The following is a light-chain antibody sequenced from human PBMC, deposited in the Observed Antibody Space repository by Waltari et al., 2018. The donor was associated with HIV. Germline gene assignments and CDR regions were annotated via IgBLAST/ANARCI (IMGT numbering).Light chain of an antibody. CDR2: EVS. J-gene: IGLJ2*01. CDR1: SSDVATYTL. V-gene: IGLV2-23*02. CDR3: CSYVSNVI. Sequence: QSALTQPASVSGSPGQSITISCTRTSSDVATYTLVSWYQQHPGKAPKRMIYEVSKRPSGVSDRFSGSKSGDTASLTISGLQAEDEADYYCCSYVSNVIFGGGTKLTVL.